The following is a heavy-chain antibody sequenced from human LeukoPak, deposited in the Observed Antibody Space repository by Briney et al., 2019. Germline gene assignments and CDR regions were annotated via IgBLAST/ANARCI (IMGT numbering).Heavy chain of an antibody. CDR3: ATGLPLEY. V-gene: IGHV3-48*02. J-gene: IGHJ4*02. Sequence: GGSLRLSCAVSGFTFSDYTMNWVRQAPGKGLEWVSNIRSTSSAIYDADSVKGRFTISRDNAKNSLYLQMNSLRDEDTAVYYCATGLPLEYWGQGTLVTVSS. CDR2: IRSTSSAI. CDR1: GFTFSDYT. D-gene: IGHD4-11*01.